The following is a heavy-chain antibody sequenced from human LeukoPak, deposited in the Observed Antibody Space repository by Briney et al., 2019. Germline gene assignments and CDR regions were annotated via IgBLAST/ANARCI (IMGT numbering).Heavy chain of an antibody. Sequence: ASVKVSCKASGYRFTSYVMHRVRQAPGQGLEWMGIINPSGGSTSYAQRFQGRVAMTRDTSTTTVYMEVNSLTSEDTAVYFCARDGPTAAPFDYWGQGTLVTVSS. CDR3: ARDGPTAAPFDY. CDR2: INPSGGST. V-gene: IGHV1-46*01. J-gene: IGHJ4*02. CDR1: GYRFTSYV. D-gene: IGHD2-2*01.